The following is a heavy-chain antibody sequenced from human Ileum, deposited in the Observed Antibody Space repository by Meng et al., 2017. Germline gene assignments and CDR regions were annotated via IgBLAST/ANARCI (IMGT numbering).Heavy chain of an antibody. Sequence: QVQLQESGPGLVKPSGTLPRTCAVSGGSISISNWWTWVRQPPGKGLEWIGEIYHTGGTNYNPSLKRRVTISVDKSKNQFSLEVTSVTAADTAVYYCARVRCASVSCYGDSYFDYWGQGILVTVSS. V-gene: IGHV4-4*02. J-gene: IGHJ4*02. CDR3: ARVRCASVSCYGDSYFDY. CDR1: GGSISISNW. CDR2: IYHTGGT. D-gene: IGHD2-15*01.